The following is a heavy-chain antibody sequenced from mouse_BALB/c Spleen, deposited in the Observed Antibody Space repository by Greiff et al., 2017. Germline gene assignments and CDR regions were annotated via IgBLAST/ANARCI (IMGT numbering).Heavy chain of an antibody. V-gene: IGHV1S81*02. Sequence: QVQLQQPGAELVKPGASVKLSCKASGYTFTSYWRHWVKQRPGQGLEWIGEINPSNGRTNYNEKFKSKATLTVDKSSSTAYMQLSSLTSEDSAVYYCAREEYGNYFAYWGQGTLVTVSA. CDR3: AREEYGNYFAY. D-gene: IGHD2-10*02. CDR1: GYTFTSYW. CDR2: INPSNGRT. J-gene: IGHJ3*01.